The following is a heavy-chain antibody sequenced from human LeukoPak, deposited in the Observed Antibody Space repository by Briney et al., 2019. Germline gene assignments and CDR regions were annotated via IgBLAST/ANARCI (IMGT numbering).Heavy chain of an antibody. CDR2: INPSGGST. Sequence: ASVKVSCKASGYTFTSYYMHWVRQAPGQGLEWMGIINPSGGSTSYAQKFQGRVTMTRDTSTSTVYMELSSLRSEDTAVYYCARGSRRYFDWLRGGLDAFDIWGQGTMVTVSS. CDR1: GYTFTSYY. J-gene: IGHJ3*02. CDR3: ARGSRRYFDWLRGGLDAFDI. V-gene: IGHV1-46*01. D-gene: IGHD3-9*01.